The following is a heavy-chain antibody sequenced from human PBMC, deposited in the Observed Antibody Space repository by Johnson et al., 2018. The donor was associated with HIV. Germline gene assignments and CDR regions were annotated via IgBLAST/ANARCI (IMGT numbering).Heavy chain of an antibody. V-gene: IGHV3-15*01. CDR3: TTAIVIDAFDI. J-gene: IGHJ3*02. Sequence: VQLVESGGGLVKPGGSLRLSCAASGFTFSNVWMTWVRQAPGKGLEWVGRIKRKIEGETTDYAAPVKGRFTISRDDSKNTLYLQMNSLTTEDTAVYYCTTAIVIDAFDIWGRGTMLTVSS. CDR1: GFTFSNVW. D-gene: IGHD3-16*02. CDR2: IKRKIEGETT.